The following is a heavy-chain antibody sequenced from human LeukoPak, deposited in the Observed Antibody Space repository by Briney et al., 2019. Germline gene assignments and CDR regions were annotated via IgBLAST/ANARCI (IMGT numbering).Heavy chain of an antibody. CDR1: GFTLSTYT. V-gene: IGHV3-48*01. CDR3: ARAKGAYAFDI. CDR2: ISTSSSTI. Sequence: GGSLRLSCAASGFTLSTYTMNWVRQAPGKGLEWVSYISTSSSTIYYADSVKGRFTISRDNAKNSLYLQMNSLRAEDTAVYYCARAKGAYAFDIWGQGTVVTVSS. J-gene: IGHJ3*02. D-gene: IGHD3-16*01.